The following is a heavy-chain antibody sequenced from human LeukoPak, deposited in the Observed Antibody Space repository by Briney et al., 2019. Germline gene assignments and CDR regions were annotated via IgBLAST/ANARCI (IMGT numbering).Heavy chain of an antibody. CDR2: IRYDGSNK. Sequence: GGSLRLSCAASGFTFSTYGMHWVRQAPGKGLEWVAFIRYDGSNKYYADSVKGRFTISRDNSKNTLYLQMNSLRAEDTAVYYCAKKTPSVAVVVYYYYYMDVWGKGTTVTVSS. J-gene: IGHJ6*03. CDR1: GFTFSTYG. CDR3: AKKTPSVAVVVYYYYYMDV. V-gene: IGHV3-30*02. D-gene: IGHD2-2*01.